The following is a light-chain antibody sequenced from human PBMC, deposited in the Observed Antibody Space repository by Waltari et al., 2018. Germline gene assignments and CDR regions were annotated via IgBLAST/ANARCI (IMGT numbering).Light chain of an antibody. V-gene: IGKV3-20*01. CDR2: GDS. Sequence: EIVFTQSPGTLSLSPGERATLSCRASQGVGNRYLAWYQQKPGQAPRLLIYGDSSRAAGIPDRFSGSGSGTDFTLTIRRLEPEDSAVYYCQQYGSALFTLGPGTKVEIK. CDR1: QGVGNRY. J-gene: IGKJ3*01. CDR3: QQYGSALFT.